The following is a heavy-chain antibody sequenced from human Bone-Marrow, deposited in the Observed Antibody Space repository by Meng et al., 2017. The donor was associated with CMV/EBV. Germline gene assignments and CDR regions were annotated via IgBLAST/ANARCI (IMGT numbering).Heavy chain of an antibody. V-gene: IGHV3-21*01. Sequence: GESLKISCAASGFTFSSYSMNWVRQAPGKGLEWVSSISSSSYIYYTGSVKGRFTISRDNAKTSVYLQMNSLRAEDTAMYYCARDWFDPNTSPRDYWGQGIMVTVSS. CDR2: ISSSSYI. CDR1: GFTFSSYS. J-gene: IGHJ4*02. D-gene: IGHD2-2*01. CDR3: ARDWFDPNTSPRDY.